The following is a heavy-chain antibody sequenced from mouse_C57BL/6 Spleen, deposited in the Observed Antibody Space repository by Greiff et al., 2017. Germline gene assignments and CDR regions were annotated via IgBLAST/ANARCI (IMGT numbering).Heavy chain of an antibody. D-gene: IGHD2-5*01. CDR2: IWRGGST. CDR3: AKNGYSNYEGFAY. CDR1: GFSLTSYG. Sequence: VQLQQSGPGLVQPSPSLSITCTVSGFSLTSYGVPWVRQSPGQGLEWLGVIWRGGSTDYNAAFMSRLSITKDNSKSHVFFKMNSLQADDTAIYYCAKNGYSNYEGFAYGGQGTLVTVSA. J-gene: IGHJ3*01. V-gene: IGHV2-5*01.